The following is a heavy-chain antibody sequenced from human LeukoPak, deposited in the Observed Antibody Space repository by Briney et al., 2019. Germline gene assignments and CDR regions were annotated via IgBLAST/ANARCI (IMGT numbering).Heavy chain of an antibody. V-gene: IGHV1-69*13. CDR2: IIPIFGTA. D-gene: IGHD3-3*01. CDR1: GGTFSSYA. Sequence: SVKVSCKASGGTFSSYAISWVRQAPGQGLEWMGGIIPIFGTANYAQKFQGRVTITADESTSTAYMELSSLRSEDTAVYYCARDMVFGVVIGYYFDYWGQGTLVTVSS. CDR3: ARDMVFGVVIGYYFDY. J-gene: IGHJ4*02.